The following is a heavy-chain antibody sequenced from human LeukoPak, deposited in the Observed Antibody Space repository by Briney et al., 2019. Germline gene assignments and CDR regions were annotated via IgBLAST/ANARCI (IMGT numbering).Heavy chain of an antibody. V-gene: IGHV1-69*05. CDR3: ARSKIGGVIVLYYFDY. Sequence: SVKVSCKASGGTFSSYAISWVRQAPGQGFEWMGRIIPIFGTANYAQKFQGRVTITTDESTSTAYMELSSLRSEDTAVYYCARSKIGGVIVLYYFDYWGQGTLVTVSS. CDR2: IIPIFGTA. CDR1: GGTFSSYA. D-gene: IGHD3-16*02. J-gene: IGHJ4*02.